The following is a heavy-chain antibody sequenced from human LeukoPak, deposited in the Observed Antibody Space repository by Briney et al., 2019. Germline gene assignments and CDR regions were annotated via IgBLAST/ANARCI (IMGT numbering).Heavy chain of an antibody. Sequence: GGSLRLSCAASGITFSDQAMSWARQAPGKGLEWVSTISATGLTTHFADSVRGRFTISRDNSKNTVYLQMNTLSADDTAMYYCAPRVGVSYFPPYFNYWGQGTLVTVSS. J-gene: IGHJ4*02. CDR3: APRVGVSYFPPYFNY. V-gene: IGHV3-23*01. D-gene: IGHD1-26*01. CDR2: ISATGLTT. CDR1: GITFSDQA.